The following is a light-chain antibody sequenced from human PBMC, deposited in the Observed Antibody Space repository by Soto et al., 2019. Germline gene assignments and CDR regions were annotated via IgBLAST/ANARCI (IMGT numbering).Light chain of an antibody. CDR2: GAS. V-gene: IGKV3-20*01. CDR1: QSVTSNY. CDR3: QQYGSSPT. J-gene: IGKJ1*01. Sequence: EIVLTRSPGTLSLSPGERATLSCRASQSVTSNYLAWYQQKPGQAPRVLIYGASNRATGIPDRFSGSGSGTDFTFTFIRLEPEDFAVYYCQQYGSSPTFGQGTKV.